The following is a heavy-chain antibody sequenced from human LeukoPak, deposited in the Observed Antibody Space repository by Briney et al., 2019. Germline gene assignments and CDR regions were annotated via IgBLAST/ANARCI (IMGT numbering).Heavy chain of an antibody. D-gene: IGHD6-19*01. CDR2: IYYSGST. Sequence: SETLSLTCTVSGGSISSNYWSWIRQPPGKGLEWIGYIYYSGSTNYNPSLKSRVTISVDTSKNQFSLKLSSVTAADTAVYYCARVLSSGWLKDYYYYYGMDVWGQGTTVTVSS. CDR1: GGSISSNY. CDR3: ARVLSSGWLKDYYYYYGMDV. V-gene: IGHV4-59*12. J-gene: IGHJ6*02.